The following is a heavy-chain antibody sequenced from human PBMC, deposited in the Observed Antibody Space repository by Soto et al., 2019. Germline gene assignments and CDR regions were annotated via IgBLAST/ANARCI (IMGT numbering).Heavy chain of an antibody. J-gene: IGHJ6*02. CDR2: IYPGDSDT. CDR3: ARIGLVDIVATIRSGYYYYGMDV. Sequence: GGSLRLSCKGSGYSFTSYWIGWVRQMPGKGLEWMGIIYPGDSDTRYSPSFQGQVTISADKSISTAYLQWSSLKASDTAMYYCARIGLVDIVATIRSGYYYYGMDVWGQGTTVTVSS. D-gene: IGHD5-12*01. V-gene: IGHV5-51*01. CDR1: GYSFTSYW.